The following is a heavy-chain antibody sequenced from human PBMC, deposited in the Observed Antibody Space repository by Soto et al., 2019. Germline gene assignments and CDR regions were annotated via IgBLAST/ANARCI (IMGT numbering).Heavy chain of an antibody. Sequence: QVQLVESGGDVVQPGRSLRLSCAASGSTFSNYNIHWVRQAPGKGLEWVAHISPDGNNAYYADSVKGRFTIFRDNARNTVYMQVNSLRPEDTAVYPCVRGPSPGAFDIWGQGTLVTVSS. CDR2: ISPDGNNA. J-gene: IGHJ3*02. CDR3: VRGPSPGAFDI. V-gene: IGHV3-30-3*01. CDR1: GSTFSNYN.